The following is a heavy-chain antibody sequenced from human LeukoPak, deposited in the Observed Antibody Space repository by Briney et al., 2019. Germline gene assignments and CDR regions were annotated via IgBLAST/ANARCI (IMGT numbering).Heavy chain of an antibody. CDR2: IYTTGST. Sequence: SETLSLTCTVSGGSISSYYWSWIRQPAGKGLEWIGRIYTTGSTNYNPSLQSRVTISVDTSKNQFSLKLTSVTAADTAVYYCARVDRFSSREFDYWGQGTLVTVSS. CDR1: GGSISSYY. CDR3: ARVDRFSSREFDY. V-gene: IGHV4-4*07. D-gene: IGHD6-13*01. J-gene: IGHJ4*02.